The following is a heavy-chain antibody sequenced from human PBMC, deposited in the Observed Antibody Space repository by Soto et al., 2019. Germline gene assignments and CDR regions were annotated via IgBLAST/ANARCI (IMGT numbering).Heavy chain of an antibody. J-gene: IGHJ4*02. CDR3: AKAGFWSGYYSLVDY. CDR1: GFTFSSYW. V-gene: IGHV3-7*05. Sequence: GGSLRLSCAASGFTFSSYWMVWVRQAPGKGLEWVANIKPDGSEKYYADSVKGRFTISRDNAKNSLYLQMNSLRAEDTAFYYCAKAGFWSGYYSLVDYWGQGTLVTVSS. CDR2: IKPDGSEK. D-gene: IGHD3-3*01.